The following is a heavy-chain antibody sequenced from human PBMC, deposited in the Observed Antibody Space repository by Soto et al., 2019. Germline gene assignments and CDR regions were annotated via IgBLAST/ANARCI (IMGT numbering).Heavy chain of an antibody. CDR2: ISGSGGST. CDR1: GFMFSSYA. D-gene: IGHD2-21*02. CDR3: AKDDSWGDHYCFDN. Sequence: EVQLLESGGGLVRPGGSLRLSCAASGFMFSSYAMTWVRQAPGKGLEWVSRISGSGGSTYYSDSVSGRFTISRDISKKRVYLEMNGLKGDNTAVYDCAKDDSWGDHYCFDNWYQGTLVTLAS. J-gene: IGHJ4*02. V-gene: IGHV3-23*01.